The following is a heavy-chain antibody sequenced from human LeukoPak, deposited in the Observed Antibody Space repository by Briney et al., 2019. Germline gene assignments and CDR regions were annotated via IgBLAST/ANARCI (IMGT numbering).Heavy chain of an antibody. Sequence: GGSLRLSCAASGFTFSSYATSWVRQAPGKGLEWVSVISGRGGSTYYADSVKGRFTISRDNSKNTLYLQMNSLRAEDTAVYYCAKLGDCANGVCYSREDRAYYFDHWGQGTLVTVSS. V-gene: IGHV3-23*01. J-gene: IGHJ4*02. D-gene: IGHD2-8*01. CDR2: ISGRGGST. CDR3: AKLGDCANGVCYSREDRAYYFDH. CDR1: GFTFSSYA.